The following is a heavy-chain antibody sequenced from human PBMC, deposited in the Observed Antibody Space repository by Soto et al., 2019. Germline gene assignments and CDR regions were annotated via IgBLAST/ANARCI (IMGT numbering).Heavy chain of an antibody. J-gene: IGHJ4*02. CDR1: GFIFTSYW. CDR3: VRHKSGGGSYPFDF. V-gene: IGHV5-10-1*03. Sequence: EVQLVQSGAEVKKPGDSLTISCKASGFIFTSYWLSWVRQMPGKGLEWMGMLNPKDSFANYSPSFRGHVTISPDTSVTTAYLKWSSLKASDTAIYYCVRHKSGGGSYPFDFWGQGTLVTVSS. CDR2: LNPKDSFA. D-gene: IGHD3-10*01.